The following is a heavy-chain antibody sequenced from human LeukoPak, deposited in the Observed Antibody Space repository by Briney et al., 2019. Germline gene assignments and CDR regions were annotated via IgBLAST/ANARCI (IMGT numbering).Heavy chain of an antibody. CDR3: ARGVPSAYYDSSGYYYSDAFDI. Sequence: SETLSLTCAVYGGSFSGYYWSWIRQPPGKGLEWIGEINHSGSTNYNPSLKSRVTISVGTSKNQFSLKLSSVTAADTAVYYCARGVPSAYYDSSGYYYSDAFDIWGQGTMVTVSS. CDR1: GGSFSGYY. J-gene: IGHJ3*02. V-gene: IGHV4-34*01. D-gene: IGHD3-22*01. CDR2: INHSGST.